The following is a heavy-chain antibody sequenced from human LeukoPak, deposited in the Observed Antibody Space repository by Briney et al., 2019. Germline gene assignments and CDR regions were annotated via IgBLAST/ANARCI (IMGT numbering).Heavy chain of an antibody. J-gene: IGHJ4*02. CDR2: ISYDGSNK. V-gene: IGHV3-30*03. D-gene: IGHD2-15*01. Sequence: PGGSLRLSCAASGFTFSSYGMHWVRQAPGKGLEWVAVISYDGSNKYYADSVKGRFTISRDNAKNSLYLQMNSLRAEDTAVYYCAAGYCSGGSCYNLDYWGQGTLVTVSS. CDR3: AAGYCSGGSCYNLDY. CDR1: GFTFSSYG.